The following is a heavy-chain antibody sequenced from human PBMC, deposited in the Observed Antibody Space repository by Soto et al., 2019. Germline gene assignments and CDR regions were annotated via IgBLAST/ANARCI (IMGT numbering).Heavy chain of an antibody. D-gene: IGHD5-12*01. CDR1: GFTFSNAW. CDR3: TTELAFSGYDPGSLFDY. V-gene: IGHV3-15*01. Sequence: PGGSLRLSCAASGFTFSNAWMSWVRQAPGKGLEWVGRIKSKTDGGTTDYAAPVKGRFTISRDDSKNTLYLQMNSLKTEDTAVYYCTTELAFSGYDPGSLFDYWGQGTLVTISS. CDR2: IKSKTDGGTT. J-gene: IGHJ4*02.